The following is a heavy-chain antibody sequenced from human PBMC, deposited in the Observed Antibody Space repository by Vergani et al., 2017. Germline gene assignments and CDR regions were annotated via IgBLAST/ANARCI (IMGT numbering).Heavy chain of an antibody. D-gene: IGHD6-13*01. J-gene: IGHJ4*02. Sequence: QMQLVQSGPEVKKPGTSVKVSCKASGFTFTSSAMQWVRQARGQRLEWIGWIVVGSGNTNYAQKFQERVTITRDMSTSTAYMELSSLRSDDTAVYYCARDGDSSSGGDYWGQGTLVTVSS. CDR3: ARDGDSSSGGDY. CDR1: GFTFTSSA. V-gene: IGHV1-58*02. CDR2: IVVGSGNT.